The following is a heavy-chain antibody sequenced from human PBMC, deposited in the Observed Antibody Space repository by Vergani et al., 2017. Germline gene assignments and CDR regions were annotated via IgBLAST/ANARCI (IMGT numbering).Heavy chain of an antibody. CDR2: ISSSSSYI. CDR3: ARDSLLAAAGRVDC. Sequence: EVQLVESGGGLVKPGGSLRLSCAASGFTFSSYSMNWVRQAPGKGLEWVSSISSSSSYIYYADSVKGRFTISRDNAKNSLYLQMNSLRAEDTAVYYCARDSLLAAAGRVDCWGQGTLVTVSS. D-gene: IGHD6-13*01. V-gene: IGHV3-21*01. CDR1: GFTFSSYS. J-gene: IGHJ4*02.